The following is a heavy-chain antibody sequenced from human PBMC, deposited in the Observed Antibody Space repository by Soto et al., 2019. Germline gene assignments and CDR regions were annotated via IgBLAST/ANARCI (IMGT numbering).Heavy chain of an antibody. CDR1: GGSISSYY. J-gene: IGHJ6*03. Sequence: QVQLQESGPGLVKPSETLSLTCTVSGGSISSYYWSWIRQPPGKGLEWIGYIYYSGSTNYNPSLKSRVTISVDTSKNQCSLKLSSVTAADTAVYYCARRMDEYSGYEDYYYYYMDVWGKGTTVTVSS. CDR3: ARRMDEYSGYEDYYYYYMDV. D-gene: IGHD5-12*01. CDR2: IYYSGST. V-gene: IGHV4-59*08.